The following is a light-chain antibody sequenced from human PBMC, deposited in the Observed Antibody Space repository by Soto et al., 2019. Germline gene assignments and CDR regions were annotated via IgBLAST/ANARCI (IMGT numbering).Light chain of an antibody. CDR3: QQHSHWPPWT. CDR2: GAS. Sequence: EVVLTQSPATLSLSPGERATLSCRASENVRTFVDWYQQKPGQAPRLLIHGASNRATGIPDRFSGSGSGTDFTLTISNLEPEDFAVYYCQQHSHWPPWTFGQGTSVEIQ. J-gene: IGKJ1*01. CDR1: ENVRTF. V-gene: IGKV3-11*01.